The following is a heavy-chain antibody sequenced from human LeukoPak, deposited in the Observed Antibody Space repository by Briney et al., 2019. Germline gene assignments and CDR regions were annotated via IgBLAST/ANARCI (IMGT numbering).Heavy chain of an antibody. J-gene: IGHJ4*02. Sequence: SETLSLTCTVSGDSISSNYWIWIRQPPGKGLEYIGYVYHTGRTNYNPSLKSRVTISVDTSKNQFSLNLSSVTAADTAVYYCARGSRTTVTTYGDYWGQGTLVTVSS. V-gene: IGHV4-59*01. D-gene: IGHD4-17*01. CDR1: GDSISSNY. CDR3: ARGSRTTVTTYGDY. CDR2: VYHTGRT.